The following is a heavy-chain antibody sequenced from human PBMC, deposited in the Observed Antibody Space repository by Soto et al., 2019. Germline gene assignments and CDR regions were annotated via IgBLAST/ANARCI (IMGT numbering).Heavy chain of an antibody. CDR1: GDSVSSNSAA. V-gene: IGHV6-1*01. CDR3: ARVPASPSDYGDYDYYYYYGMDV. Sequence: SQTLSLTCAISGDSVSSNSAAWNWIRQSASRGLEWLGRTYYRSKWYNDYAVSVKSRITINPDTSKNQFSLQLNSVTPEDTAVYYCARVPASPSDYGDYDYYYYYGMDVWGQGTTVTVSS. D-gene: IGHD4-17*01. CDR2: TYYRSKWYN. J-gene: IGHJ6*02.